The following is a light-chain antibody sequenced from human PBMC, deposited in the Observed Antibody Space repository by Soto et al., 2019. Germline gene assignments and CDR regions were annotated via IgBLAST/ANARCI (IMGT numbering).Light chain of an antibody. CDR2: TAS. CDR1: QTISNF. Sequence: DIQMTQSPSSLSASVGDRVTITCRASQTISNFLNWYQQKPGKAPNLLIYTASSFHIGVPSRFSGSGSGTDFTLTINSLQPEDFATYYCQQSYSTLRTFGQGTRVEIK. J-gene: IGKJ1*01. CDR3: QQSYSTLRT. V-gene: IGKV1-39*01.